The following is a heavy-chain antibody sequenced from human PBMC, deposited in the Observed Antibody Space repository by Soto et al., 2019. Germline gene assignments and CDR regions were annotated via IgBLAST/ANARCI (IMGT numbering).Heavy chain of an antibody. CDR2: IIPIFGTA. CDR3: AKRPSGYSYGYY. V-gene: IGHV1-69*13. CDR1: GGTFSSYA. Sequence: ASVKVSCKASGGTFSSYAISWVRQAPGQGLEWMGGIIPIFGTANYAQKFQGRVTITADESTSTAYMELGSLRSEDTAVYYCAKRPSGYSYGYYWGQGTLVTVSS. J-gene: IGHJ4*02. D-gene: IGHD5-18*01.